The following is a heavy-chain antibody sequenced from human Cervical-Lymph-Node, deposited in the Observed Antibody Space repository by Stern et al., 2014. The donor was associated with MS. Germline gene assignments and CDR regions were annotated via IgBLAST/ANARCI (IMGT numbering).Heavy chain of an antibody. D-gene: IGHD2-2*01. CDR2: ISYDGSNR. CDR3: ARGIAIGHCSSLRCQRGQNWFDP. J-gene: IGHJ5*02. Sequence: VQLVQSGGGVVQPGRSLTLSCAASGFTFGSHAFHWVRQAPGKGLEWVALISYDGSNRYYADSVQGRFTISRDNSRSTLYLEMNSLTSEDTAMYYCARGIAIGHCSSLRCQRGQNWFDPWGQGTLVTVSS. CDR1: GFTFGSHA. V-gene: IGHV3-30-3*01.